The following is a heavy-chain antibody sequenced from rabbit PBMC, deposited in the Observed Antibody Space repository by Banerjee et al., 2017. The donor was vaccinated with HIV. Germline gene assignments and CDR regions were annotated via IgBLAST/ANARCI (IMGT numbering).Heavy chain of an antibody. CDR3: ARDLGGYAGYGDL. Sequence: QSLEESGGDLVKPGASLTLTCTASGFSFSNNYYMCWVRQAPGKGLEWIACINTSSGSTVYATWAKGRFTISRTSSTTVALQMTSLTAADTATYFCARDLGGYAGYGDLWGPGTLVTVS. J-gene: IGHJ6*01. CDR1: GFSFSNNYY. CDR2: INTSSGST. D-gene: IGHD7-1*01. V-gene: IGHV1S40*01.